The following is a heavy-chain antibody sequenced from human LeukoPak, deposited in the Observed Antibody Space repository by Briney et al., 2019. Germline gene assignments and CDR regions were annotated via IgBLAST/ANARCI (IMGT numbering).Heavy chain of an antibody. D-gene: IGHD3-22*01. Sequence: GASLKISCKGSGYSLTSYWISWVRQLPGKGLEWMGRIDPSDSYTNYSPSFQGHVTISADKSISTAYLQWSSLKASDTAMYYCARLRTDYYDSSGYFDYWGQGTLVTVSS. CDR2: IDPSDSYT. CDR3: ARLRTDYYDSSGYFDY. J-gene: IGHJ4*02. V-gene: IGHV5-10-1*01. CDR1: GYSLTSYW.